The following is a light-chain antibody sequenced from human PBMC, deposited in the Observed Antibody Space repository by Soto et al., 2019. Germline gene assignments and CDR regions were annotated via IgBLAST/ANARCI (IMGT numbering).Light chain of an antibody. CDR3: SSFTSSSTRV. J-gene: IGLJ1*01. V-gene: IGLV2-14*01. Sequence: SALTQPASVSGSPGQSITISCTGTGSDVGGYNYVSWYQQYPGKAPKLMIYEVSNRPSGVSNRFSGSKSGNTASLIISGLQAEDEADYYCSSFTSSSTRVFGTGTKVTVL. CDR2: EVS. CDR1: GSDVGGYNY.